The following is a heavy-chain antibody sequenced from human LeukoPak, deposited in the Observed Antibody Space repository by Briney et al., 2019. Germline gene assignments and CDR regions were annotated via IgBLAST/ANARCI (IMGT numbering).Heavy chain of an antibody. J-gene: IGHJ4*02. D-gene: IGHD4-4*01. CDR1: GGSFSGYY. CDR2: TNHSGST. CDR3: ARGYSNWDY. Sequence: SETLSLTCTVYGGSFSGYYWSWIRQPPGKGLEWIGETNHSGSTNYNPSLKSRVAISVDTSKNQFSLKLSSVTAADTAVYYCARGYSNWDYWGQGTLVTVSS. V-gene: IGHV4-34*01.